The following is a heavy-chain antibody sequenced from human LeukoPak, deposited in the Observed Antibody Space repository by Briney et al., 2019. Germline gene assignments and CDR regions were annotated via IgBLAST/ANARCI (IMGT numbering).Heavy chain of an antibody. CDR1: GFTFRSYD. J-gene: IGHJ4*02. CDR2: ITGNGAST. Sequence: GGSLRLSCVASGFTFRSYDINWVRQAPGKGLEWVSSITGNGASTNFADSVKGRFTISRDNSKNTAYLQMNSLRAEDTAVYYCAGSGSHVYWGQGTLVTVSS. V-gene: IGHV3-23*01. D-gene: IGHD1-26*01. CDR3: AGSGSHVY.